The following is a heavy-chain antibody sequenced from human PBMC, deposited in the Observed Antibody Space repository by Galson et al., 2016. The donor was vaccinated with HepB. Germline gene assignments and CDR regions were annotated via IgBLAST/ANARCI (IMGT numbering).Heavy chain of an antibody. Sequence: LRLSCAGSGLSLSLYAMSWGRQAPGKGLEWVSGISASGGSKTYADSVRGRFIISRDNSNNKLFLQMNSLTTEDTAIYFCAKDRLSGHGDYSWGIFDIWGRGTEVTVSS. V-gene: IGHV3-23*01. J-gene: IGHJ3*02. CDR2: ISASGGSK. D-gene: IGHD4-17*01. CDR3: AKDRLSGHGDYSWGIFDI. CDR1: GLSLSLYA.